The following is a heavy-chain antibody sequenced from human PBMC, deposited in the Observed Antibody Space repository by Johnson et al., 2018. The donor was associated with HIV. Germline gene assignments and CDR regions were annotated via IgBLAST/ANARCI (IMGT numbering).Heavy chain of an antibody. CDR1: GFTVSSNY. D-gene: IGHD2-21*01. CDR2: IYSGGST. Sequence: VQLVESGGGLIQPGGSLRLSCAASGFTVSSNYMSWVRQAPGKGLEWVSVIYSGGSTYYADSVQGRFTISRDNSKNTLYLQMNSLRAEDTAVYYCARARARVTFDIWGQGTMVTVSS. CDR3: ARARARVTFDI. J-gene: IGHJ3*02. V-gene: IGHV3-53*01.